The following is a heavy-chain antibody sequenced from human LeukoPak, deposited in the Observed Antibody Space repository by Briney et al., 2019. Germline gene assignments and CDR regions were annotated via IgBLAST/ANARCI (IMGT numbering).Heavy chain of an antibody. J-gene: IGHJ5*02. D-gene: IGHD7-27*01. CDR3: AGTGDLNWFDP. V-gene: IGHV4-61*05. CDR1: GGSISSSSYY. CDR2: IYFSGST. Sequence: SETLSLTCTVSGGSISSSSYYWGWIRQPPGKGLEWIGYIYFSGSTNYNPSLKSRVTISVDTSKNQFSLKLSSVTAADTAVYYCAGTGDLNWFDPWGQGTLVTVSS.